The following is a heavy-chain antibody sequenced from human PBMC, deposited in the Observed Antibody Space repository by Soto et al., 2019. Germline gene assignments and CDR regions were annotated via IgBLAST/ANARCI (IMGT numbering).Heavy chain of an antibody. CDR1: GYTFTSYD. CDR2: MNPNSGNT. D-gene: IGHD3-3*01. Sequence: ASVKVSCKASGYTFTSYDINWVRQATGQGLEWMGWMNPNSGNTGYAQKFQGRVTMTRNTSISTAYMELSSLRSEDTAVYYCARGSTYYDFWSGYPRWLIWGQGTMVTVSS. CDR3: ARGSTYYDFWSGYPRWLI. V-gene: IGHV1-8*01. J-gene: IGHJ3*02.